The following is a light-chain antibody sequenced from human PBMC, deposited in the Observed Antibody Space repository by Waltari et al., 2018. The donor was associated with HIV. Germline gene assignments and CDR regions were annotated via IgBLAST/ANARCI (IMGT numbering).Light chain of an antibody. CDR1: SSNIENDN. CDR3: VGWDSRLSGYV. V-gene: IGLV1-47*01. J-gene: IGLJ1*01. CDR2: KDT. Sequence: QSVLTQPPSASGTPGQWVTISCSGSSSNIENDNVYWYQQLTGAAPRLLIYKDTQRPSGVPDRFTGAKSGTSASLAISGLRSEDEADYYCVGWDSRLSGYVFGSGTKVTVL.